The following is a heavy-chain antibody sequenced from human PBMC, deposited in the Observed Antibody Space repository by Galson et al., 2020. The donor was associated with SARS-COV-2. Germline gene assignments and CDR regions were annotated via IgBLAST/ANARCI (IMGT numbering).Heavy chain of an antibody. Sequence: SETLSLTCAVSGGSISSSNWWSWVRQSPGKGLDWIGEIYHTGSTNYNPSLKSQVTISVDKSKNQFSLKLNSVTAADTAVYYCATSYAYCGGDCPIDYWGQGTLVTVSS. CDR3: ATSYAYCGGDCPIDY. D-gene: IGHD2-21*01. CDR1: GGSISSSNW. J-gene: IGHJ4*02. V-gene: IGHV4-4*02. CDR2: IYHTGST.